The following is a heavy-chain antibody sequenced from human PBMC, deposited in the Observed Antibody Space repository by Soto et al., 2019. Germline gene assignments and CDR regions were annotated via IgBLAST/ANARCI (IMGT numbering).Heavy chain of an antibody. Sequence: ASVKVSCKASGYTLTSYYLHWVRQAPGQGPEWMGIINPSGGITNDAQKFQDRVTMTSDTSTRTVYMELSSLRYEDTAGYYCARGISTNRYYYYYGMEVWGQGTTGNVSS. V-gene: IGHV1-46*01. D-gene: IGHD2-8*01. CDR3: ARGISTNRYYYYYGMEV. CDR1: GYTLTSYY. CDR2: INPSGGIT. J-gene: IGHJ6*02.